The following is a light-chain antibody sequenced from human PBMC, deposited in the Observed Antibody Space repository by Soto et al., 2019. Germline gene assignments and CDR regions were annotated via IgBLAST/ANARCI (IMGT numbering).Light chain of an antibody. Sequence: QSVLTQPPSASGSPGQSVTISCTGTSSDVGAYNYVSWYQQHPGKAPKLMIYEVNKRPSGVPDRFSGSKSGNTASLTVSGLQAEDEADYYCRSYAGSNNVVFGGGTKLTVL. V-gene: IGLV2-8*01. CDR1: SSDVGAYNY. CDR3: RSYAGSNNVV. J-gene: IGLJ2*01. CDR2: EVN.